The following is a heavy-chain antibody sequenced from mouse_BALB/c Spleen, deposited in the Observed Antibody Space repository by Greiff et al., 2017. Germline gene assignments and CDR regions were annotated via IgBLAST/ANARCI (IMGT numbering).Heavy chain of an antibody. Sequence: VQLQESGPGLVAPSQSLSITCTVSGFSLTSYGVHWVRQPPGKGLEWLGVIWAGGSTNYNSALMSRLSISKDNSKSQVFLKMNSLQTDDTAMYYCAREGGNYLDYWGQGTTLTVSS. CDR3: AREGGNYLDY. CDR1: GFSLTSYG. V-gene: IGHV2-9*02. J-gene: IGHJ2*01. CDR2: IWAGGST.